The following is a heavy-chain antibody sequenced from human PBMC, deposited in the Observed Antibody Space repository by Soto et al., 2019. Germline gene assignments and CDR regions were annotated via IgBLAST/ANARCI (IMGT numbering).Heavy chain of an antibody. D-gene: IGHD6-13*01. CDR3: ARSGKGSSSSCYVD. Sequence: QVQLQQWGAGLLRPSETLSLSCDVYGGSLGDYYWSWILQPPGKGLEWIVEIIHSGNTNYNPSLKSRVIILIDTSTNTLSLKLSFVTAAAKAVYYCARSGKGSSSSCYVDWGQGTLVTVSS. J-gene: IGHJ4*02. V-gene: IGHV4-34*12. CDR1: GGSLGDYY. CDR2: IIHSGNT.